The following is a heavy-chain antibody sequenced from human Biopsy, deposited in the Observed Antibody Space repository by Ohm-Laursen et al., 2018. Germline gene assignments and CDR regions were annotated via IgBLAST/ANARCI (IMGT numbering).Heavy chain of an antibody. Sequence: GTLSLTCNVSGDSISSYYWSWIRQPPGKGLEWIGYVYYTGSTDYNPSLQSRVTISVDTSKNHFSLRLWSVTPADTAIYYCARDRGYYSDRTVPGYFDLWGRGTLVTVSS. J-gene: IGHJ2*01. D-gene: IGHD3-22*01. V-gene: IGHV4-59*01. CDR1: GDSISSYY. CDR3: ARDRGYYSDRTVPGYFDL. CDR2: VYYTGST.